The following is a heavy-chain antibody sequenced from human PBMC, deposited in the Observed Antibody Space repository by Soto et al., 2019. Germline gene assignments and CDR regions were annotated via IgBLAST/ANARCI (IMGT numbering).Heavy chain of an antibody. J-gene: IGHJ1*01. CDR2: ISYDGSDK. CDR3: AKGVVVATPYFQH. D-gene: IGHD2-15*01. Sequence: QVQLVESGGGVVQPGRSLRLSCAASGFTFSSYGMHWVRQAPGKGLEWVAVISYDGSDKYYADSVKGRFTISRDNSNNTLYLRVDCLRAEDTAGYYCAKGVVVATPYFQHWGQGTLVTVSS. CDR1: GFTFSSYG. V-gene: IGHV3-30*18.